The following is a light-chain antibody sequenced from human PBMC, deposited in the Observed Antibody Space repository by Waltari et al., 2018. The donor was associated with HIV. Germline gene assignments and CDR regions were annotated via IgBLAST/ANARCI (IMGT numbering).Light chain of an antibody. J-gene: IGLJ2*01. CDR1: SSDVGGYNY. CDR3: SSYTSSSTLVV. CDR2: DVS. V-gene: IGLV2-14*03. Sequence: QSALTQPASVSGSPGQSITISCTGTSSDVGGYNYVSWYQQHPGKAPKLMIYDVSNRPSGVSNRFSGSKSYNTASLTISGLQAEDEADYYCSSYTSSSTLVVFGGGTKLTVL.